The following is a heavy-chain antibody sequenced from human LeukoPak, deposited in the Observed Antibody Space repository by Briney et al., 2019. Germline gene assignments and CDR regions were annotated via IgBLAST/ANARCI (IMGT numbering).Heavy chain of an antibody. CDR1: GGSISSSSYY. D-gene: IGHD5-18*01. Sequence: PSETLSLTCTVSGGSISSSSYYWGWIRQPPGKGLEWIGSIYYSGSTYYNPSLKSRVTISVDTSKNQFSLKLSSVTAADTAVYYCARGQQASSWDTAMVIPLYYYYYGMDVWGQGTTVTVSS. J-gene: IGHJ6*02. V-gene: IGHV4-39*07. CDR2: IYYSGST. CDR3: ARGQQASSWDTAMVIPLYYYYYGMDV.